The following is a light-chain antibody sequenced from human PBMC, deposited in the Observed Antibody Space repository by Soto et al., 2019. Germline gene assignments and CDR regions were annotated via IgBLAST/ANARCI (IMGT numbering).Light chain of an antibody. CDR1: QSVSSN. V-gene: IGKV3-15*01. J-gene: IGKJ1*01. CDR3: QHYSNWPLT. Sequence: EIVMTQSPATLSVSPGERATLSCRASQSVSSNFLAWYQQKPGQAPRLLIYGASTRATGIPARFSGSGSGTEFTLTISSLQSEDFAVYYCQHYSNWPLTFGQGTKVEIK. CDR2: GAS.